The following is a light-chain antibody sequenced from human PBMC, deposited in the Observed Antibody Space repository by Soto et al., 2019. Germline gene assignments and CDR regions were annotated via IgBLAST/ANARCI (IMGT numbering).Light chain of an antibody. Sequence: EIVLTQSPCTLSLSPGERATLSCRASQSVSSSYLAWYQQKPGQAPRLLIYGASSRATGLPDRFSGSGSGTDFTLTISGLEPEDFAVYYCQQGSTFGQGTKLEIK. CDR1: QSVSSSY. CDR3: QQGST. CDR2: GAS. V-gene: IGKV3-20*01. J-gene: IGKJ2*01.